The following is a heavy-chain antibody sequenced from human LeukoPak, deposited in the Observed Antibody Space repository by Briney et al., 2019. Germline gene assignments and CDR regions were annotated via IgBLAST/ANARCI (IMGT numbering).Heavy chain of an antibody. CDR3: ARDRVPTRIYYLDY. Sequence: GGSLRLSCAASGFTFSSYAMHWVRQAPGKGLEWVAVISYDGSNKYYADSVKGRFTISRDNSKSTLYLQMNSLRAEDTAMYYCARDRVPTRIYYLDYWGQGTLVTVSS. J-gene: IGHJ4*02. CDR2: ISYDGSNK. CDR1: GFTFSSYA. V-gene: IGHV3-30-3*01. D-gene: IGHD5-12*01.